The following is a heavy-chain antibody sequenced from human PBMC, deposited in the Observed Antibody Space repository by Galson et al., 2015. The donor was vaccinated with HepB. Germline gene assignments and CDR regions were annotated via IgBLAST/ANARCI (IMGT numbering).Heavy chain of an antibody. CDR3: ATLTPHYDREDY. J-gene: IGHJ4*01. Sequence: SVKVSCKVSGYTLTELSMHWVRQAPGKGLEWMGGFDPEDGETIYAQKFQGRVTMTEDTSTDTAYMELSSLRSEDTAVYYCATLTPHYDREDYWGHGTLVTVSS. CDR1: GYTLTELS. CDR2: FDPEDGET. D-gene: IGHD3-9*01. V-gene: IGHV1-24*01.